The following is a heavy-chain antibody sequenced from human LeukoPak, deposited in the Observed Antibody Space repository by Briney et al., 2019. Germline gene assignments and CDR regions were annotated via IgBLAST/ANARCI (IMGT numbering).Heavy chain of an antibody. D-gene: IGHD4-17*01. V-gene: IGHV4-34*01. CDR3: ARDPDYGAGAKMDV. Sequence: SETLSLTCAVYGGSLSGYYWRWIRQPPGKGLEWIGQIYHSGSTNYNPSLKSRVSISVDKSKNQSSLRLSSVTAADTAVYYCARDPDYGAGAKMDVWGQGTTVTVFS. CDR2: IYHSGST. J-gene: IGHJ6*02. CDR1: GGSLSGYY.